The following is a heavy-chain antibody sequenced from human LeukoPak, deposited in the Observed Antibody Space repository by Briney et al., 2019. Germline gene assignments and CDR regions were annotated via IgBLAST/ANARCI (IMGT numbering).Heavy chain of an antibody. CDR2: IIPIFGTT. Sequence: SVKVSCKASGGTFSNYAINWVRQAPGQGLEWMGGIIPIFGTTNHAQKFQGRVRITADKSTSTAYMELSSLRSEDTAVYYCARPRFPYYRLSGTDYYYMDVWGKGTTVTVSS. CDR1: GGTFSNYA. V-gene: IGHV1-69*06. D-gene: IGHD3-10*01. CDR3: ARPRFPYYRLSGTDYYYMDV. J-gene: IGHJ6*03.